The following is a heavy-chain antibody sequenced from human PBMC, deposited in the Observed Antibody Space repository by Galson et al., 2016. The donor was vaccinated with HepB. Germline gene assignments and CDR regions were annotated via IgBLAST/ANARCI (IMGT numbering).Heavy chain of an antibody. CDR1: GGSVSSPDYS. Sequence: LSLTCAVSGGSVSSPDYSWSWIRQPPGKGLEWIGYIYHSGSTSYNSSLKSRVTISLDKSKNQFSLNLTSVTAADTAVYFCARRDYRYNWFDPWGQGTLVTVSS. D-gene: IGHD4-17*01. CDR3: ARRDYRYNWFDP. V-gene: IGHV4-30-2*01. J-gene: IGHJ5*02. CDR2: IYHSGST.